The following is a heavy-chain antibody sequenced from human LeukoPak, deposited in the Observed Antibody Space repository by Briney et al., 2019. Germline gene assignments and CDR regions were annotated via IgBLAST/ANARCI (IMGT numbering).Heavy chain of an antibody. D-gene: IGHD3-10*01. Sequence: PGGSLRLSCAASGFTFSNCGMHWVRQAPGKGLEWVAIIWFDGSNKYYTDSVKGRFIASRDNSKNTLYLQMNSLRVEGTAVYYCASGETLSGAEYSQHWGRGTLVTVSS. V-gene: IGHV3-33*01. CDR2: IWFDGSNK. CDR1: GFTFSNCG. J-gene: IGHJ1*01. CDR3: ASGETLSGAEYSQH.